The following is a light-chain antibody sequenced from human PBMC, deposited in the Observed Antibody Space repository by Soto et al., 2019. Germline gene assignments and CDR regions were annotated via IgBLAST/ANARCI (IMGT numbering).Light chain of an antibody. Sequence: QSALTQPASVSGSPGQSITISRTGTSSDVGAYNYVSWYQQHPGKAPKLMIYEVRNRPSGVSDRFSGSRSGNTASLTISGLQAEDESDYYCSSYTSSSTWVFGGGTKLTVL. CDR3: SSYTSSSTWV. CDR2: EVR. CDR1: SSDVGAYNY. V-gene: IGLV2-14*01. J-gene: IGLJ3*02.